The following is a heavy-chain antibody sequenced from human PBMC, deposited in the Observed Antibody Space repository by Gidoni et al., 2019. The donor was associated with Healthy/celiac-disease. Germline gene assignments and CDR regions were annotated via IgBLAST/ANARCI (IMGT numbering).Heavy chain of an antibody. V-gene: IGHV4-30-4*01. CDR1: GGSISSGDYY. Sequence: QVQLQESGPGLVKPSQTLSLTCTVSGGSISSGDYYWSWIRQPPGKGLEWIGYIYYSGSTYYNPSLKSRVTISVDTSKNQFSLKLSSVTAADTAVYYCARVRTLGGGKVAGAIDPWGQGTLVTVSS. J-gene: IGHJ5*02. CDR2: IYYSGST. CDR3: ARVRTLGGGKVAGAIDP. D-gene: IGHD6-19*01.